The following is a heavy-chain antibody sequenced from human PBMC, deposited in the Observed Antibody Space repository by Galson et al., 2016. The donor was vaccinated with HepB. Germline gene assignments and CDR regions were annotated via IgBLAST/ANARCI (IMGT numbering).Heavy chain of an antibody. V-gene: IGHV4-61*08. CDR2: SYHSWHL. Sequence: SETLSLTCSVSGVSVNNEAYHWSWIRQPPGKGLEWLGHSYHSWHLNDKLRGRVSTSIDTAKNQFSLSLTSLTAADTAVYYCATYLAGHGGTGYWGQGTLVTVAS. J-gene: IGHJ4*02. D-gene: IGHD3-16*01. CDR3: ATYLAGHGGTGY. CDR1: GVSVNNEAYH.